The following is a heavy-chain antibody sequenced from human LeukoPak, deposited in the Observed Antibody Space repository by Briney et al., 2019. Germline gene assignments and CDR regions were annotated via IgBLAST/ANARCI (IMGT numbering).Heavy chain of an antibody. V-gene: IGHV5-51*01. D-gene: IGHD2-15*01. J-gene: IGHJ4*02. CDR2: INPGDSDT. CDR3: ARRFCSGGTCYYFDS. Sequence: GESLKISCKGSGYSFTNHWIGWVRQMPGKGLEWMGIINPGDSDTIYSPSFEGQVTILADKSISTAYLQWSSLRASDTAMYFCARRFCSGGTCYYFDSWGQGFLVTVSS. CDR1: GYSFTNHW.